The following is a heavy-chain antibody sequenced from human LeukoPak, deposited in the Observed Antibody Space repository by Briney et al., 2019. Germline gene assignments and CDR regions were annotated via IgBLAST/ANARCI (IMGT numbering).Heavy chain of an antibody. CDR1: GDSISSSSYY. V-gene: IGHV4-39*01. CDR2: IYYSGST. CDR3: ARHGGVGVIPDFDY. J-gene: IGHJ4*02. D-gene: IGHD2-8*02. Sequence: SETLSLTCTVSGDSISSSSYYWGWIRQPPGKGLEWVGSIYYSGSTYYNPSLKSRVTMSVDTSKNQFSLKLSSVTAADTAVYYCARHGGVGVIPDFDYWGPGTLVTVSS.